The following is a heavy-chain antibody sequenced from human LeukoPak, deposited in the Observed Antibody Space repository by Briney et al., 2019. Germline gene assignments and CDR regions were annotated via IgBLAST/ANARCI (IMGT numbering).Heavy chain of an antibody. CDR3: PRQSYASGWYPFDY. Sequence: PGGSLRLSCAASGFTFSNYAMSWVRQAPGKGLEWVSTISGGGITTYYADSAKGRFTISRDNSKNTMFLQMNSLRADDTAVYCCPRQSYASGWYPFDYWGQGILVTVSS. V-gene: IGHV3-23*01. CDR1: GFTFSNYA. CDR2: ISGGGITT. D-gene: IGHD6-19*01. J-gene: IGHJ4*02.